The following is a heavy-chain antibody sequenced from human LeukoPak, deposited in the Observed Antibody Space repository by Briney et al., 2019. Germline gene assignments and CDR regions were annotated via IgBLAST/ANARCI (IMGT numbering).Heavy chain of an antibody. D-gene: IGHD6-13*01. J-gene: IGHJ3*02. CDR3: AKVQSSTWSNDAFDI. CDR2: ISGSGGST. CDR1: GFTFSSYA. Sequence: YPGGSLRLSCAASGFTFSSYAMSWVRQAPGKGLEWVSAISGSGGSTYYADSVKGRFTISRDNSKNTLYLQMNSLRAEDTAIYYCAKVQSSTWSNDAFDIWGQGTMVTVSS. V-gene: IGHV3-23*01.